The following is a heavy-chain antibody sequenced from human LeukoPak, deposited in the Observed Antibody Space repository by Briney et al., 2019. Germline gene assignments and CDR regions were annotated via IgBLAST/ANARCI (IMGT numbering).Heavy chain of an antibody. V-gene: IGHV3-23*01. Sequence: PGGSLRLSCAASGFTFSSYAMSWVRQAPGKGLEWVSAISGSGGSTYYADSVKGRFTISRDHSKNTLYLQMNSLRAEDTAVYYCAKGPAPPAYYYGSGSYHHTLLDYWGQGTLVTVSS. D-gene: IGHD3-10*01. CDR3: AKGPAPPAYYYGSGSYHHTLLDY. CDR1: GFTFSSYA. CDR2: ISGSGGST. J-gene: IGHJ4*02.